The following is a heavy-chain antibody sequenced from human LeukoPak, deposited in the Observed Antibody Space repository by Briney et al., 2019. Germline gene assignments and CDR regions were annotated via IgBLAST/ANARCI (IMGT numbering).Heavy chain of an antibody. V-gene: IGHV6-1*01. CDR1: GDSVSSNSAA. CDR3: ARELSGWYAVDY. CDR2: TSYRSKWYN. D-gene: IGHD6-19*01. J-gene: IGHJ4*02. Sequence: SQTLSLTCAISGDSVSSNSAAWNWLRPSPSSGLEWLGRTSYRSKWYNDYAVSVKSPITIHPDTSKNQFSLRLNSVTPEDTAVYYCARELSGWYAVDYWGQGTLGTVSS.